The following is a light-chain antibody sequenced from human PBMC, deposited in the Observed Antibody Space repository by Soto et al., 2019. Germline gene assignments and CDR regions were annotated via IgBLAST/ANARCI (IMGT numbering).Light chain of an antibody. CDR3: QQSYSSPRFT. CDR2: ATS. J-gene: IGKJ3*01. Sequence: DIQMTQSPSSLSASVGDRVTITCRASQSISGHLNWYQHKPGKAPELLIYATSTLHIGVPSRFSGSGSGTDFSLTLSSLQPEDFATYYCQQSYSSPRFTFGPGNKVHIK. V-gene: IGKV1-39*01. CDR1: QSISGH.